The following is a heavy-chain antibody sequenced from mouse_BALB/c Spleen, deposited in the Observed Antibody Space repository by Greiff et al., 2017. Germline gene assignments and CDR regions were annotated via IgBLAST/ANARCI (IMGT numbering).Heavy chain of an antibody. CDR1: GFTFNTYA. J-gene: IGHJ2*01. Sequence: DVQLVESGGGLVQPKGSLKLSCAASGFTFNTYAMNWVRQAPGKGLEWVARIRSKSNNYATYYADSVKDRFTISRDDSQSMLYLQMNNLKTEDTAMYYCVRQGFDYWGQGTTLTVSS. V-gene: IGHV10-1*02. CDR3: VRQGFDY. CDR2: IRSKSNNYAT.